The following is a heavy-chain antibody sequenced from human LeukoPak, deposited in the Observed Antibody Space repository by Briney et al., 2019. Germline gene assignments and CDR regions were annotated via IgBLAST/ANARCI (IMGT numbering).Heavy chain of an antibody. J-gene: IGHJ4*02. CDR1: GFTFSSYG. CDR2: ISGSGGST. V-gene: IGHV3-23*01. D-gene: IGHD3-22*01. CDR3: AKDSYYDSSGYSPIDY. Sequence: GSLRLSCAASGFTFSSYGMSWVRQAPGKGLEWVSAISGSGGSTYYADSVKGRFTISRDNSKNTLYLQMNSLRAEDTAVYYCAKDSYYDSSGYSPIDYWGQGTLVTVSS.